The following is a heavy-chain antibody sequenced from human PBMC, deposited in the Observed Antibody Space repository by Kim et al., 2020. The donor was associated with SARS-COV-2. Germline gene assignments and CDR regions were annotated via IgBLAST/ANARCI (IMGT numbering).Heavy chain of an antibody. CDR2: IYYSGST. V-gene: IGHV4-31*03. D-gene: IGHD2-21*01. J-gene: IGHJ4*02. CDR3: ARAPFGGGGAHY. CDR1: GGSISSGAYY. Sequence: SETLSLTCTVSGGSISSGAYYWSWIRQHPGKGLEWIGYIYYSGSTYYNPSLKSRVTISVDTSKNQFSLKLSSVTAADTAVYYCARAPFGGGGAHYWGQGTLVTVSS.